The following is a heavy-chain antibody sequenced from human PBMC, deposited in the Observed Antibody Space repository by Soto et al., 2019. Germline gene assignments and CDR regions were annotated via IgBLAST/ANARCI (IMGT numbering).Heavy chain of an antibody. V-gene: IGHV3-9*01. J-gene: IGHJ4*02. Sequence: EVQLVESGGGLVQPGRSLTLYCEASGFMFVDYARYWVRQAPGRGLEWVSGIRWIRNSIVYADSVKGRCTISRHNAKNTLYLEMNILKPEGTALYYCANSQSFASRPVDYWGQGTLVTVSS. CDR2: IRWIRNSI. D-gene: IGHD3-3*01. CDR1: GFMFVDYA. CDR3: ANSQSFASRPVDY.